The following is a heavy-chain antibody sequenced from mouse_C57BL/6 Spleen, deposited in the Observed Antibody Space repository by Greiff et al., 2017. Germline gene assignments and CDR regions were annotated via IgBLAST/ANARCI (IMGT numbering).Heavy chain of an antibody. CDR1: GYTFTDYN. J-gene: IGHJ2*01. D-gene: IGHD2-4*01. CDR3: ARLAITTRVVFDY. V-gene: IGHV1-18*01. Sequence: VQLQQSGPELVKPGASVKIPCKASGYTFTDYNMDWVKQSHGKSLEWIGDINPNNGGTIYNQKFKGKATLTVAKSSSTAYMELRSLTSEDTAVYYCARLAITTRVVFDYGGQGTTLTVSS. CDR2: INPNNGGT.